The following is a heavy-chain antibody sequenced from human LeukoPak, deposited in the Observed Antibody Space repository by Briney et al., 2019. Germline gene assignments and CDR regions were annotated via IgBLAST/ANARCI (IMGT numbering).Heavy chain of an antibody. CDR3: ARTPRGEYPRHTYFDY. D-gene: IGHD3-10*01. J-gene: IGHJ4*02. CDR2: IYYNGST. CDR1: GASVSRYTYY. Sequence: NASETLSLTCTVSGASVSRYTYYWSWIRQPPKKGLEWIGYIYYNGSTNYNPSLKSRVTISVDMSKNQFSLKLTSVTAADTAVYYCARTPRGEYPRHTYFDYWGQGTLVTVSS. V-gene: IGHV4-61*01.